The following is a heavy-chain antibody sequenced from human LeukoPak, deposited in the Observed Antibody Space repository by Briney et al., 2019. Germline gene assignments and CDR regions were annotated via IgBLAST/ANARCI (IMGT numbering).Heavy chain of an antibody. CDR3: ARSLLH. CDR1: GGSFSGYY. Sequence: SETLSLTCAVYGGSFSGYYWSWIRQPPGKGLEWIGEINHSGSTNYNPSLKSRVTISVDTSKNQFSLKLSSVADADTAVYYCARSLLHWGQGTLVTVSS. D-gene: IGHD2-15*01. J-gene: IGHJ4*02. CDR2: INHSGST. V-gene: IGHV4-34*01.